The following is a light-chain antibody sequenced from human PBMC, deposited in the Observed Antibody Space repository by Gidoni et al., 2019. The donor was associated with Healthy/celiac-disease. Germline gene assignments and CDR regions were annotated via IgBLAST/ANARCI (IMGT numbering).Light chain of an antibody. Sequence: EIVMTQSPATLSVSPGDRATLSCRASQRVSSNLAWYQQKPGQAPRLLIYGASTRATGIPARFSGSGSGTEFTLTISSLQSEDFAVYYCQQYNNWPPISFGQGTKLEIK. CDR3: QQYNNWPPIS. CDR1: QRVSSN. CDR2: GAS. J-gene: IGKJ2*03. V-gene: IGKV3-15*01.